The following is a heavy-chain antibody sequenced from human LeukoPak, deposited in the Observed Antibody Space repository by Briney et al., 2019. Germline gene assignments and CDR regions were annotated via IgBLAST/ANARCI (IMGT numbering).Heavy chain of an antibody. J-gene: IGHJ5*02. V-gene: IGHV4-61*01. CDR3: ARSRAFNSGAFDP. CDR1: GASASSASY. Sequence: SETLSLTCTVSGASASSASYWTWIRQPPGKGVGWIAHIYNGVNTNYNPSLKSRVAISVDTSKNQFSLRLNSVTAADTAVYYCARSRAFNSGAFDPWGQGSLVTVSS. CDR2: IYNGVNT. D-gene: IGHD1-26*01.